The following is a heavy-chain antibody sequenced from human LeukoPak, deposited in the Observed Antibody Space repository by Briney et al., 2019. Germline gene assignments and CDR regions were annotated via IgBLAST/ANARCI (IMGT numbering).Heavy chain of an antibody. CDR1: GFTFSSYA. CDR3: SKVGGIYYGVLSDYFHY. J-gene: IGHJ4*02. Sequence: PGGSLRLSCAASGFTFSSYAMSWVRQARGKWLEWVSLISGDGGTTYYGDSVKGRFTISRDNRKNSLYLEMNSLRTEDTAFYYCSKVGGIYYGVLSDYFHYWGQGILVTVSS. V-gene: IGHV3-43*02. CDR2: ISGDGGTT. D-gene: IGHD3-10*01.